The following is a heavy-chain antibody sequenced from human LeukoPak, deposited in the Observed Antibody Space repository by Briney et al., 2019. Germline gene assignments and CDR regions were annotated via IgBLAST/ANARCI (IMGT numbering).Heavy chain of an antibody. Sequence: ASVKVSCKASGGTFSSYAISWVRQAPGQGLEWMGGIIPIFGTANYAQKFQGRVTITTDESTSTAYMELSSLRSEDTAVYYCARDGVEQQWRETKVLAYWGQGTLVTVSS. CDR1: GGTFSSYA. CDR3: ARDGVEQQWRETKVLAY. D-gene: IGHD6-13*01. J-gene: IGHJ4*02. CDR2: IIPIFGTA. V-gene: IGHV1-69*05.